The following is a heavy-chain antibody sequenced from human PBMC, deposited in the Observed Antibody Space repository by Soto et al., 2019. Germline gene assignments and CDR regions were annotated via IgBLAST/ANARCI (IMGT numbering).Heavy chain of an antibody. CDR3: ARDRLEGATPWD. J-gene: IGHJ4*02. CDR1: GFTFSSYW. D-gene: IGHD1-26*01. CDR2: IKQDGSEK. Sequence: EVQLVESGGGLVQPGGSLRLSCAASGFTFSSYWMSWVRQAPGKGLEWVTNIKQDGSEKSYVDSVKGRFTISRDNAKNSLYLQMNSPRAEDTAVYYCARDRLEGATPWDWGQGTLVTVSS. V-gene: IGHV3-7*04.